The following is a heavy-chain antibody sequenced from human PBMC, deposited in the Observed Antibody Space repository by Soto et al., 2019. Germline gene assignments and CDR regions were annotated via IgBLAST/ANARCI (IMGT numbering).Heavy chain of an antibody. CDR2: IYYTGTT. J-gene: IGHJ5*01. CDR1: GVSISSGGYY. V-gene: IGHV4-61*08. D-gene: IGHD3-22*01. CDR3: ARLGGFYQSLDS. Sequence: SETLSLTCTISGVSISSGGYYWTWIRQHPQKGLEWIGYIYYTGTTTYNPSIKSRVTISVDSSKNQFSLNLTSVSAADTAVYYCARLGGFYQSLDSWGQGTLVTVSS.